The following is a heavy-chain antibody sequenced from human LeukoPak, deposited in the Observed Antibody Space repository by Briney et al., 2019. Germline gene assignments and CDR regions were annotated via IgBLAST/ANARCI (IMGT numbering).Heavy chain of an antibody. CDR1: GFSVSSHY. V-gene: IGHV3-53*01. CDR3: ARALYSSSSGY. Sequence: PGGSLRLSCAASGFSVSSHYISWVRQAPGKGLEWVPLSYSSGSTYYADSVKGRFTISRDNSKNTLYLQMSSLRAEDTAVYYCARALYSSSSGYWGEGTLVTVSS. CDR2: SYSSGST. J-gene: IGHJ4*02. D-gene: IGHD6-6*01.